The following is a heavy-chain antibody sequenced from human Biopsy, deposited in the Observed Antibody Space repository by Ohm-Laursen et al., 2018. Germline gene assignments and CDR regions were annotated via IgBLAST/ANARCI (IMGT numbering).Heavy chain of an antibody. CDR1: GGTFSNYG. D-gene: IGHD3-9*01. V-gene: IGHV1-69*06. Sequence: SSVKVSCKGPGGTFSNYGVNWVRQAPGQGLEWLGGNIPILGTGNYAQKFRDRVTVAADTSTSTATMELRSLRSDDTAVYYCATKLTGYFHHWGQGTLVIVSS. CDR3: ATKLTGYFHH. CDR2: NIPILGTG. J-gene: IGHJ1*01.